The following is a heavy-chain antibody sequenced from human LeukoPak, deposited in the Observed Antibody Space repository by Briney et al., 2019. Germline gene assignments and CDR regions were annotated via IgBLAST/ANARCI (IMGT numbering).Heavy chain of an antibody. J-gene: IGHJ4*02. CDR3: ARRRSGSYLDY. CDR2: IYSGDSDT. D-gene: IGHD1-1*01. V-gene: IGHV5-51*01. CDR1: GYSFSDNW. Sequence: EEALKISCKGSGYSFSDNWIGWVRQIPGKGLEWMGIIYSGDSDTRYSPSFQGQVTISADKSISTAYLQWYSLKASDTAIYYCARRRSGSYLDYWGQGTLVTVSS.